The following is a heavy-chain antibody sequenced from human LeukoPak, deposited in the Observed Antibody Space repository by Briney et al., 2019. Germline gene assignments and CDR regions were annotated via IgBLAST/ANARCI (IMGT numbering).Heavy chain of an antibody. V-gene: IGHV6-1*01. CDR2: TYYRSKWYN. J-gene: IGHJ5*02. D-gene: IGHD3-16*01. CDR1: VDSVSSNSAA. Sequence: SQTLSLTCAISVDSVSSNSAAWNWIRQSPSRCLEWLLSTYYRSKWYNDYAVSVKSRITINLDTSKNQFSLQLNSVTPEDTAVYYCARVYGDRSYDPWYDPWGQGTLVTVSS. CDR3: ARVYGDRSYDPWYDP.